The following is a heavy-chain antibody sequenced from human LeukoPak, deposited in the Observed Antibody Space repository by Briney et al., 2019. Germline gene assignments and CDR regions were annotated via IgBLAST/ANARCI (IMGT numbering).Heavy chain of an antibody. D-gene: IGHD6-19*01. CDR1: GFTFSNYA. CDR3: AKDRYSSGWYSDFDY. V-gene: IGHV3-30*18. Sequence: GGSRRLSCAASGFTFSNYAMHWVRPAPGKGLEWVAVISDDGSNKYYGDSVKGRFTISRDNSKNTVYLQMNSLRAEDTAVYYCAKDRYSSGWYSDFDYWGQGTLVTVSS. J-gene: IGHJ4*02. CDR2: ISDDGSNK.